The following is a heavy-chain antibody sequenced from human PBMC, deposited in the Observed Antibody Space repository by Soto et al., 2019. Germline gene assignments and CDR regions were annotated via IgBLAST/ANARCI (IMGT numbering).Heavy chain of an antibody. J-gene: IGHJ5*02. CDR1: GGAFSSYA. Sequence: GASVKVSCKASGGAFSSYAMSWVRQAPLQVLEWMVGIIPIFGTANYAQKFQGRVTITAEESTSTAYMELSSLRSEDTAVYYCARGTAITMVRGGIMNRRAVGFGFETWGKGSMVTVSS. D-gene: IGHD3-10*01. V-gene: IGHV1-69*13. CDR2: IIPIFGTA. CDR3: ARGTAITMVRGGIMNRRAVGFGFET.